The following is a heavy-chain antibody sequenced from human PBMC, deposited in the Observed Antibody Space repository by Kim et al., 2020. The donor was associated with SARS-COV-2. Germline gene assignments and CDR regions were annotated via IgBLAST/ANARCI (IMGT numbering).Heavy chain of an antibody. D-gene: IGHD3-3*01. Sequence: SETLSLTCTVSGGSISSGGYYWSWIRQHPGKGLEWVGYIYYSGSTYYNPSLKSRVTISVDTSKNQFSLKLSPVTAADTAVYYCARGDTIFGVVINAFDIWGQGTMVTVSS. J-gene: IGHJ3*02. V-gene: IGHV4-31*03. CDR2: IYYSGST. CDR3: ARGDTIFGVVINAFDI. CDR1: GGSISSGGYY.